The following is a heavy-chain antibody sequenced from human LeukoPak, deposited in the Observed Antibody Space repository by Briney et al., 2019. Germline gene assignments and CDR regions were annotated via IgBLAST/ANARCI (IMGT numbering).Heavy chain of an antibody. D-gene: IGHD5-18*01. V-gene: IGHV3-30*03. CDR1: GFTFSSYG. CDR3: ASSHGYSYGPFDY. J-gene: IGHJ4*02. CDR2: ISYDGSNK. Sequence: GGSLRLSCAASGFTFSSYGMHWVRQAPGKGLEWVAVISYDGSNKYYADSVKGRFTISRDNSKDTLYLQMNSLRAEDTAVYYCASSHGYSYGPFDYWGQGTLVTVSS.